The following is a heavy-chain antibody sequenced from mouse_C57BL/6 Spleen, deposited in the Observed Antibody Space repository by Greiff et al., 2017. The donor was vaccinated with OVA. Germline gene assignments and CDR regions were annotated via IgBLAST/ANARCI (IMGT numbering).Heavy chain of an antibody. D-gene: IGHD2-1*01. CDR2: IYPGDGDT. V-gene: IGHV1-80*01. Sequence: VQLQQSGAELVKPGASVKISCKASGYAFSSYWMNWVKQRPGKGLEWIGQIYPGDGDTNYNGKFKGKATLTADKSSSTAYMQLSSLTSEDSAVYFCARGGGNHPFFDYWGQGTTLTVSS. CDR1: GYAFSSYW. J-gene: IGHJ2*01. CDR3: ARGGGNHPFFDY.